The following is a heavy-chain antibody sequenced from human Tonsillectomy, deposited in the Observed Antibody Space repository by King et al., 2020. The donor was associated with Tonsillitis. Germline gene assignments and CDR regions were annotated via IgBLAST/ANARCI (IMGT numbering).Heavy chain of an antibody. CDR3: ARTRSYGDHDY. CDR1: AGSISSSSYY. Sequence: QLQESGPGLVKPSETLSLTCTVSAGSISSSSYYWGWIRQPPGKGLEWIGSIYYSGYTYYNPSLKSRVTISVDTSKNHFSLKLSSVTAADTAVYYCARTRSYGDHDYWGQGTLVTVSS. J-gene: IGHJ4*02. CDR2: IYYSGYT. D-gene: IGHD4-17*01. V-gene: IGHV4-39*02.